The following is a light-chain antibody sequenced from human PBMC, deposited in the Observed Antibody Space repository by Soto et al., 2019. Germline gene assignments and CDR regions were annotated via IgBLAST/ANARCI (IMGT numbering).Light chain of an antibody. CDR1: QSVNSD. V-gene: IGKV3-15*01. CDR3: QQYNNWPPYT. J-gene: IGKJ2*01. CDR2: GAS. Sequence: EIVLTQSPATLSVSPGNRATLSCRASQSVNSDLAWYQQKPGQAPRLLIYGASTRATGTPTRFSGSGSGTEVTLTISSLQSEDFAVYFCQQYNNWPPYTFGQGTKLEIK.